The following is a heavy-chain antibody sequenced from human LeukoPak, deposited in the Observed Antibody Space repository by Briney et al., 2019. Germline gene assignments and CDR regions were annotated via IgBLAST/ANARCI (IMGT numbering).Heavy chain of an antibody. CDR3: AADGGGSYFPLDAFDI. J-gene: IGHJ3*02. CDR2: IVVGSGNT. CDR1: GFTFTSSA. Sequence: SVKVSCKASGFTFTSSAVQWVRQARGQRLEWIGWIVVGSGNTNYAQKFQERVTITRDMSTSTAYMELSSLRSEVTAVYYCAADGGGSYFPLDAFDIWGQGTMVTVSS. V-gene: IGHV1-58*01. D-gene: IGHD1-26*01.